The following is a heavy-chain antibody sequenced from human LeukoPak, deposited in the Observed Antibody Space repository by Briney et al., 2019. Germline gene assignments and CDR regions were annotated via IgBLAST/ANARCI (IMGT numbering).Heavy chain of an antibody. V-gene: IGHV3-30*04. CDR3: ARDRYSSSSGGAFDY. D-gene: IGHD6-6*01. Sequence: PGGSLRLSRAASGFTFSSYAMHWVRQAPGKGLEWVAVISYDGSNKYYADSVKGRFTISRDNSKNTLYLQMNSLRAEDTAVYYCARDRYSSSSGGAFDYWGQGTLVTVSS. CDR1: GFTFSSYA. J-gene: IGHJ4*02. CDR2: ISYDGSNK.